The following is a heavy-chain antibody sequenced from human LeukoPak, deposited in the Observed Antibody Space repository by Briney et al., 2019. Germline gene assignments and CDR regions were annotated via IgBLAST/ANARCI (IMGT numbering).Heavy chain of an antibody. V-gene: IGHV1-2*02. Sequence: GASVKVSCKASGYTFTGYYMHWVRQAPGQGLEWMGWINPNSGGTNYAQKFQGRVTMTRDTSISTAYMELSRLRSDDTAVYYCASSASTDYDFWSGYYNFDYWGQGTLVTVSS. CDR2: INPNSGGT. CDR1: GYTFTGYY. D-gene: IGHD3-3*01. J-gene: IGHJ4*02. CDR3: ASSASTDYDFWSGYYNFDY.